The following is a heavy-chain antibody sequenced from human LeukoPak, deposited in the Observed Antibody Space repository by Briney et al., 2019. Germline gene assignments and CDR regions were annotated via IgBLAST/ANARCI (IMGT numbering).Heavy chain of an antibody. Sequence: GESLKISCKGSGYSFTSYWINWVRQMPGKGLEWMGRIDCSDSYVNYSPSFQGHVTMSVDKSISIAYLQWNSLKASDTAMYYYARLDVPFDYWGQGTLVTVSS. D-gene: IGHD1-1*01. J-gene: IGHJ4*02. CDR3: ARLDVPFDY. CDR2: IDCSDSYV. V-gene: IGHV5-10-1*01. CDR1: GYSFTSYW.